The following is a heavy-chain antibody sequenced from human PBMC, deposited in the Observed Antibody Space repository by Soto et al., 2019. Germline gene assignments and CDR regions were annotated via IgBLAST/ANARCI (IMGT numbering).Heavy chain of an antibody. D-gene: IGHD6-25*01. J-gene: IGHJ4*02. CDR3: ARSQRRRPAFTFDY. CDR2: IYYSGTT. V-gene: IGHV4-61*01. Sequence: SETLSLTCAVSGDSVSNDNYYWSGIRQPPGKGLEWIGYIYYSGTTNYNSYLKSRLSLSVDMSKNQFSLKLASVTAADTAVYFCARSQRRRPAFTFDYWGQGALVTVSS. CDR1: GDSVSNDNYY.